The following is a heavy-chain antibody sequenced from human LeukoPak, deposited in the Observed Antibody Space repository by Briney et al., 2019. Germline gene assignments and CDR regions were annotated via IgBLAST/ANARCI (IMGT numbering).Heavy chain of an antibody. J-gene: IGHJ4*02. CDR1: GFTFSDHG. CDR2: ICRRDNSI. V-gene: IGHV3-48*03. CDR3: ARKRVGYEAIDY. D-gene: IGHD5-12*01. Sequence: PVGSLRLSSVASGFTFSDHGLNGVRQAPGKEREWVSYICRRDNSIYYADSVKGRYTISRHNAKHSLHLQMNSLRAEDTAIYYCARKRVGYEAIDYRGQGTLGTVSS.